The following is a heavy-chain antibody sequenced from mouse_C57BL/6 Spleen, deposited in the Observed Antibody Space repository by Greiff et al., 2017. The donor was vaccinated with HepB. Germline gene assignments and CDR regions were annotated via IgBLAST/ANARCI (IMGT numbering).Heavy chain of an antibody. D-gene: IGHD1-1*01. J-gene: IGHJ1*03. V-gene: IGHV1-18*01. CDR2: INPNNGGT. Sequence: VQLQQSGPELVKPGASVKIPCKASGYTFTDYNMDWVKQSHGKSLEWIGDINPNNGGTIYNQKFKGKATLTVDKSSSTAYMELRSLTSEDTAVYYCARLKLRYWYFDVWGTGTTVTVSS. CDR3: ARLKLRYWYFDV. CDR1: GYTFTDYN.